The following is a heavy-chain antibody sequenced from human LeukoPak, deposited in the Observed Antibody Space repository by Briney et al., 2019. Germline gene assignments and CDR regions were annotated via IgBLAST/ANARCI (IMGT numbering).Heavy chain of an antibody. J-gene: IGHJ4*02. CDR2: IYGSGVSI. D-gene: IGHD1-26*01. CDR3: AKDLGWELPAEAY. V-gene: IGHV3-23*01. CDR1: GFTFEKYV. Sequence: GGSLRLSCVASGFTFEKYVMNWVRQAPGKGLEWLATIYGSGVSISYADSVKGRFTISRDNSKNTLYLQVNSLRAEDTAMYFCAKDLGWELPAEAYWGQGILVTVSS.